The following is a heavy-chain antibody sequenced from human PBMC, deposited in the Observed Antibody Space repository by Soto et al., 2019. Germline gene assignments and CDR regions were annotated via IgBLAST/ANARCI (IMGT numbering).Heavy chain of an antibody. CDR1: GGSISRYY. Sequence: LSETLSLTCSVSGGSISRYYWSWIRQPPGKGLEWIGYAYYSGDTGYNPSLKSRVTMAVDTSKNQVSLKLSSVTAADTAVYYCARDRSTYGGGGTGEVKENWFDPWGQGALVTVSS. CDR3: ARDRSTYGGGGTGEVKENWFDP. D-gene: IGHD2-8*01. V-gene: IGHV4-59*01. J-gene: IGHJ5*02. CDR2: AYYSGDT.